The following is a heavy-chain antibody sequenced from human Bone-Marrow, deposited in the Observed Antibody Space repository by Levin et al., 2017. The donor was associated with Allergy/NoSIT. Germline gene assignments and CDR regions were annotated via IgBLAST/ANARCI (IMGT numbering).Heavy chain of an antibody. V-gene: IGHV3-48*01. CDR2: ISSSSSTI. CDR3: ARTTQNWLDP. Sequence: LSLTCAASGFALSGYAMNWVRQAPGKGLEWVSYISSSSSTIYYADSVKGRFTISRDNAKNSLYLQMNSLRAEDTAVYYCARTTQNWLDPWGQGTLVTVSS. D-gene: IGHD4-17*01. CDR1: GFALSGYA. J-gene: IGHJ5*02.